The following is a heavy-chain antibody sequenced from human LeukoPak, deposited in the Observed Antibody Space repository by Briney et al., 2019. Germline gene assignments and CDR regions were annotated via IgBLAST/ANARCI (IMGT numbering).Heavy chain of an antibody. CDR1: GFSFTDYP. Sequence: HSAGSLTLSCATSGFSFTDYPMNWVRQAPGKGLEWISNIRTTAEGAKYAYYADSVKGRVTSSRDDGKNTLYLHMNSLRDDDTAVYYCATDQRYVFDYWGQGILVTVSS. V-gene: IGHV3-48*02. D-gene: IGHD3-9*01. CDR3: ATDQRYVFDY. CDR2: IRTTAEGAKYA. J-gene: IGHJ4*02.